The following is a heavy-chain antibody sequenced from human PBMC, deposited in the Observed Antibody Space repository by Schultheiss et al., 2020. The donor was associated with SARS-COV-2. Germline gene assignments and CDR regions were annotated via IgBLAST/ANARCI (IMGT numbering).Heavy chain of an antibody. CDR2: IVVGSGNT. D-gene: IGHD2/OR15-2a*01. CDR1: GFTFTSSA. CDR3: ATVLGIPYNWFDP. V-gene: IGHV1-58*01. J-gene: IGHJ5*02. Sequence: SVKVSCKASGFTFTSSAVQWVRQARGQRLEWIGWIVVGSGNTNYEQKFQERVTITRDMSTSTAYMELSSLRSEDTAVYYCATVLGIPYNWFDPWGQGTLVTVSS.